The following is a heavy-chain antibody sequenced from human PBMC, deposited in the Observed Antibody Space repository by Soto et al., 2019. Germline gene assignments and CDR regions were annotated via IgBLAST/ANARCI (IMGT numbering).Heavy chain of an antibody. CDR1: GYSFSSHD. D-gene: IGHD7-27*01. J-gene: IGHJ5*02. CDR3: AGATGGTHYWFDP. Sequence: ASVKVSCKASGYSFSSHDINWVRQAPGQGLEWMGWMNPRSGNTGYAQRFQGRLTMTRNTSMNTAYMELRSLRSDDTALYYCAGATGGTHYWFDPWGQGTLVTVSS. V-gene: IGHV1-8*01. CDR2: MNPRSGNT.